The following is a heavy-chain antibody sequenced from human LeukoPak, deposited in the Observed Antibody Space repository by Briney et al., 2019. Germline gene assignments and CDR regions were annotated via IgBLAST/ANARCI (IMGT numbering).Heavy chain of an antibody. CDR3: TLQRISFLNYFDP. CDR2: ISAYNGNT. V-gene: IGHV1-18*01. CDR1: GYTFTSYG. Sequence: ASVKVSCKASGYTFTSYGISWVRQAPGQGLEWVGWISAYNGNTNYAQKLQGRVTMTTDTSTSTAYMELSSLRSDDTAVYYCTLQRISFLNYFDPWGQGTLVTVSS. D-gene: IGHD2/OR15-2a*01. J-gene: IGHJ5*02.